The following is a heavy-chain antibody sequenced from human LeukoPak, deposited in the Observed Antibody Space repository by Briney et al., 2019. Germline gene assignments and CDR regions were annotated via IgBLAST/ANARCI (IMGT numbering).Heavy chain of an antibody. J-gene: IGHJ6*02. CDR2: ISSSSSYI. D-gene: IGHD6-13*01. CDR3: ARLKVGISKSAAGTDYYYYGMDV. CDR1: GFTFSSYS. V-gene: IGHV3-21*01. Sequence: GGSLRLSCAASGFTFSSYSMNWVRQAPGKGLEWVSSISSSSSYIYYADSVKGRFTISRDNAKNSLYLQMNSLRDEDTAVYYCARLKVGISKSAAGTDYYYYGMDVWGQGTTVTVSS.